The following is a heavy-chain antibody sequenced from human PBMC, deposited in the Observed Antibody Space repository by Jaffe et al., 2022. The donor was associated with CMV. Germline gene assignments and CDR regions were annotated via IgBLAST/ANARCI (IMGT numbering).Heavy chain of an antibody. V-gene: IGHV4-59*01. Sequence: QVQLQESGPGLVKPSETLSLTCTVSGGSISSYYWSWIRQPPGKGLEWIGYIYYSGSTNYNPSLKSRVTISVDTSKNQFSLKLSSVTAADTAVYYCARTYYDFWSGYYPRYYYYYYMDVWGKGTTVTVSS. CDR1: GGSISSYY. J-gene: IGHJ6*03. CDR3: ARTYYDFWSGYYPRYYYYYYMDV. CDR2: IYYSGST. D-gene: IGHD3-3*01.